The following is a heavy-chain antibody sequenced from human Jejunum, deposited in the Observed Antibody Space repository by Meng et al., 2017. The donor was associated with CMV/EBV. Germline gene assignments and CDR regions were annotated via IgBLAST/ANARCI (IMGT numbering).Heavy chain of an antibody. J-gene: IGHJ6*02. D-gene: IGHD2-2*02. V-gene: IGHV3-48*03. Sequence: FSSYEMNWVRQAPGKGLEWVSYISSSGSTIYYADSVKGRFTISRDNAKNSLYLQMNSLRAEDTAVYYCARDMRYQLLYFYYGRDVWGQGTTVTVSS. CDR3: ARDMRYQLLYFYYGRDV. CDR2: ISSSGSTI. CDR1: FSSYE.